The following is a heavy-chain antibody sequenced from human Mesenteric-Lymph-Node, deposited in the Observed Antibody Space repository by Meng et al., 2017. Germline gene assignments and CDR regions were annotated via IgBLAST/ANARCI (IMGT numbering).Heavy chain of an antibody. CDR2: ISAYNGNT. CDR1: GYTFTSYG. D-gene: IGHD3-9*01. CDR3: ARESTSVLRYFDWLLEQGAFDI. V-gene: IGHV1-18*01. J-gene: IGHJ3*02. Sequence: ASVKVSCKASGYTFTSYGISWVRQAPGQGLEWMGWISAYNGNTNYAQKLQGRVTMTTDTSTSTAYMELRSLRSDDTAVYYCARESTSVLRYFDWLLEQGAFDIWGQGTMVTVSS.